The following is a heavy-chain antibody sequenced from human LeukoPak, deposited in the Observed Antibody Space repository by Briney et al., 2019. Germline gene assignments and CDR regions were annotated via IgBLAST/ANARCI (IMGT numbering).Heavy chain of an antibody. J-gene: IGHJ4*02. V-gene: IGHV4-39*02. CDR1: GGSISSPSYY. CDR2: IYYSGST. CDR3: ARDRDGAGMRVSSFQY. Sequence: AETLSLTCTVSGGSISSPSYYWGWIRQPPGKGLEWIVRIYYSGSTYYNPSLKSRVTISVDKSKNQFSLKLSSVTAADTAVYYCARDRDGAGMRVSSFQYWGQGIPVTVSS. D-gene: IGHD6-13*01.